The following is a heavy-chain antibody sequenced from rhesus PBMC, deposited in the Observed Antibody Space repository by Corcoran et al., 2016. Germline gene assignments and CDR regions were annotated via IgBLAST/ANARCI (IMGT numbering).Heavy chain of an antibody. CDR1: GGSISSNY. V-gene: IGHV4-173*01. CDR3: ARDLTIVVVFEGFDY. Sequence: QLQLQESGPGLVKPSETLSLTCAVSGGSISSNYWSWIRQPPGKGLEWIGRISGRGGSTDYNPPLKSRVTISTDTSKNQFSLKLRSVTAADTAVYYCARDLTIVVVFEGFDYWGQGVLVTVSS. CDR2: ISGRGGST. D-gene: IGHD3-16*01. J-gene: IGHJ4*01.